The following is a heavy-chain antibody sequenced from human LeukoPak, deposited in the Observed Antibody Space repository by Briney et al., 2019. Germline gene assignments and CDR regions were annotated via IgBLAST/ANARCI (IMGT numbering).Heavy chain of an antibody. CDR1: GGSISSYY. V-gene: IGHV4-59*08. Sequence: SETLSLTCTVSGGSISSYYWSWIRQPPGKGLEWIGYVYYSGSTNDNPSLKSRVTISVDTSKNQFSLKVSSVTAADTAVYYCARRGSSSRHFDSWGQGTLVTVSS. CDR3: ARRGSSSRHFDS. J-gene: IGHJ4*02. D-gene: IGHD6-6*01. CDR2: VYYSGST.